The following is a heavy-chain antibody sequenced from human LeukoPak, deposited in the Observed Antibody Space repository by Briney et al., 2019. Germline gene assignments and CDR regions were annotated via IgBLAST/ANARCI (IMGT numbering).Heavy chain of an antibody. CDR1: GGSFSGYY. J-gene: IGHJ4*02. CDR2: INHSGST. V-gene: IGHV4-34*01. Sequence: PSETLSLTCAVYGGSFSGYYWSWIRQPPGKGLEWIGEINHSGSTNYNPSLESRVTISVDTSKNQFSLKLSSVTAADTAVYYCARGEEVAGTFDYWGQGTLVTVSS. CDR3: ARGEEVAGTFDY. D-gene: IGHD6-19*01.